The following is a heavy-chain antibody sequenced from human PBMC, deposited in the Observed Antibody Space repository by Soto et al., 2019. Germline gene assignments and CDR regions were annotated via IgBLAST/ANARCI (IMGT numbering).Heavy chain of an antibody. V-gene: IGHV3-43*01. CDR2: ISWDGGST. J-gene: IGHJ4*02. CDR3: AKDRDGYTLGVGFDY. D-gene: IGHD5-12*01. CDR1: GFTFDDYT. Sequence: GGSLRLSCAASGFTFDDYTMHWVRQAPGKGLEWVSLISWDGGSTYYADSVKGRFTISRDNSKNSLYLQMNSLRTEDTALYYCAKDRDGYTLGVGFDYWGQGTLVTVSS.